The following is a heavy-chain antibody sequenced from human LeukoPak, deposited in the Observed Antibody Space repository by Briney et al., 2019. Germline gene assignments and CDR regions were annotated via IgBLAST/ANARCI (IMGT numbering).Heavy chain of an antibody. V-gene: IGHV4-34*01. D-gene: IGHD3-10*01. CDR2: INHSGST. J-gene: IGHJ4*02. CDR3: ARASGSYYLSFDY. Sequence: PSETLSLTCAVYGGSFSGYYWSWIRQPPGKGLEWIGEINHSGSTNYNPSLKSRVTISADTSKNQFSLKLSSVTAADTAVYYCARASGSYYLSFDYWGQGTLVTVSS. CDR1: GGSFSGYY.